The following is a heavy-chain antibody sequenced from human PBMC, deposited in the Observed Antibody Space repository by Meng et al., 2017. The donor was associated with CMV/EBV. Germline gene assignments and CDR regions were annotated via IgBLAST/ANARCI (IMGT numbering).Heavy chain of an antibody. CDR1: GYSFTREW. J-gene: IGHJ6*02. D-gene: IGHD5-12*01. Sequence: GGSLRLSCKGSGYSFTREWIGWVRQMPGKGLEWMGIVFPGDSNTRYSPSFQGQVTISADNSISTAYLQWSSLKASDTAMYYCARHSPTTLDVWGQGTTVTVSS. CDR3: ARHSPTTLDV. CDR2: VFPGDSNT. V-gene: IGHV5-51*01.